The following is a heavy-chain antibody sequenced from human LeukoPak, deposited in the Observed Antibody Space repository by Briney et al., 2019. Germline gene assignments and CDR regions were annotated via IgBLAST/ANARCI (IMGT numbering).Heavy chain of an antibody. J-gene: IGHJ3*02. D-gene: IGHD3-22*01. CDR3: ARAPEVVVNTDPNDAFDI. V-gene: IGHV4-39*01. CDR2: IYYSGTT. Sequence: PSETLSLTCTVSGGSFSSSGYYWGWIRQPPGKGLEWIGSIYYSGTTYYNPSLKSRVTISLDTSKNQLSLKLNSVTAADTAVYYCARAPEVVVNTDPNDAFDIWGQGTMVTVSS. CDR1: GGSFSSSGYY.